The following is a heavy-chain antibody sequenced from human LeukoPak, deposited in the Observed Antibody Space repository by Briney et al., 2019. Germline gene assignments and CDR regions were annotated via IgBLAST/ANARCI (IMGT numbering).Heavy chain of an antibody. CDR3: ARDANGEAFDY. CDR1: GYTFTGYC. J-gene: IGHJ4*02. Sequence: ASVTVSCKASGYTFTGYCMHWVRQAPGQGLEWMGWINPNSGGTNYAQKFQGRVTMTRDTAISTAYMELSRLRSDDTAVYYCARDANGEAFDYWGQGTLVTVSS. CDR2: INPNSGGT. V-gene: IGHV1-2*02. D-gene: IGHD4-17*01.